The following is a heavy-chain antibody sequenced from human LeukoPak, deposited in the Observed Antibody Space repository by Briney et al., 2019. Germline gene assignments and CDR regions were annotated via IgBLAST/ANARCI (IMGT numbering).Heavy chain of an antibody. Sequence: ASVKVSCKASGYTFTSYAMNWVRQAPGQGLEWMGWINTNTGNPTYAQGFTGRVVFSLDTSFSTAYLQISSLKAEDTAVYYCARLYCSSTSCQKAGMHYYGMDVWDQGTTVTVSS. V-gene: IGHV7-4-1*02. D-gene: IGHD2-2*01. J-gene: IGHJ6*02. CDR2: INTNTGNP. CDR3: ARLYCSSTSCQKAGMHYYGMDV. CDR1: GYTFTSYA.